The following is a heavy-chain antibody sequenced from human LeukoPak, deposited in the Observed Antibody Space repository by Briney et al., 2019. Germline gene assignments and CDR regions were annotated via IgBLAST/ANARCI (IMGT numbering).Heavy chain of an antibody. J-gene: IGHJ4*02. CDR1: GGSFSGYY. Sequence: RASETLSLTCAVYGGSFSGYYWSWIRQPPGKGLEWIGEINHSRSTNYNPSLKSRVTISVDTSKNQFSLKLSSVTAADTAVYYCARGRFRGYCSSTSCYTSDYWGQGTLVTVSS. CDR3: ARGRFRGYCSSTSCYTSDY. D-gene: IGHD2-2*02. V-gene: IGHV4-34*01. CDR2: INHSRST.